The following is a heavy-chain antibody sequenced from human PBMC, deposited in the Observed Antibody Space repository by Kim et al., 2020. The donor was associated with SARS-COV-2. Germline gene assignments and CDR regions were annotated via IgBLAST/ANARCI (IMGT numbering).Heavy chain of an antibody. D-gene: IGHD3-16*01. CDR2: IYPADSDT. J-gene: IGHJ3*01. V-gene: IGHV5-51*01. Sequence: GESLKISCKGSGYNFNNYWIAWVRQMPGKGLEWMGVIYPADSDTTYSPSFQDPVTISADKSISTAYLQWSRLKASDSAMYYCARVGGVQLDAFDFWGPGTMVTLSS. CDR1: GYNFNNYW. CDR3: ARVGGVQLDAFDF.